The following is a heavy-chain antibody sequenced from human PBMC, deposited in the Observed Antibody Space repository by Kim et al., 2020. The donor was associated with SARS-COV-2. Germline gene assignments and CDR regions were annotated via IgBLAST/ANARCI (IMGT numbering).Heavy chain of an antibody. J-gene: IGHJ4*02. CDR3: AKGGFGGEYYEY. D-gene: IGHD3-3*01. V-gene: IGHV3-13*01. Sequence: YYSDSVKGRFTISRENAKNSLYLQMNNLRAGDTAGYYCAKGGFGGEYYEYWGQGTVVTVSS.